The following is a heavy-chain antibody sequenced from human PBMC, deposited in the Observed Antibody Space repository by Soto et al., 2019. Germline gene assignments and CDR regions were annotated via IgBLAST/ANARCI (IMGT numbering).Heavy chain of an antibody. D-gene: IGHD1-1*01. Sequence: PGGSLRLSCAASGFTFSSYGMHWVRQAPGKGLEWVAVISYDGSNKYYADSVKGRFTISRDNSKNTLYLQMNSLRAEDTAVYYCAKAPGTTGTRWFDPWGQGTLVTVSS. J-gene: IGHJ5*02. CDR2: ISYDGSNK. V-gene: IGHV3-30*18. CDR1: GFTFSSYG. CDR3: AKAPGTTGTRWFDP.